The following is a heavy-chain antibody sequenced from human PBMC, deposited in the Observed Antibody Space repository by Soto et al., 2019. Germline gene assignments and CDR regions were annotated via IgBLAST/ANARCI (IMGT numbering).Heavy chain of an antibody. CDR3: ARGGSTVTTRLFDY. V-gene: IGHV1-69*13. CDR1: GGTFSSYA. CDR2: IIPIFVTA. J-gene: IGHJ4*02. Sequence: EASVKVSCKASGGTFSSYAISWVRQAPGQGLEWKGGIIPIFVTANYAQKFQGRFTITADESTSTAYMELSSLRSEVTAVYYCARGGSTVTTRLFDYWGQGTLVTVSS. D-gene: IGHD4-4*01.